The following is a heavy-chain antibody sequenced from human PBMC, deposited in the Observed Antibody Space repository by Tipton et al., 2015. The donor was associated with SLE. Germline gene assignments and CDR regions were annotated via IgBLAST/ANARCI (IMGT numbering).Heavy chain of an antibody. Sequence: QSGPEVKKPGASVRVSCKSSGYTFTDYYMHWVRQAPGQGLEWMGGIIPIFGTANYAQNLQARVTITAAESTSTAYMEVNSLRSEDTAVYYCARASGNYSYYPGMDVWGQGTTVTVSS. V-gene: IGHV1-69*13. D-gene: IGHD1-26*01. CDR3: ARASGNYSYYPGMDV. CDR1: GYTFTDYY. J-gene: IGHJ6*02. CDR2: IIPIFGTA.